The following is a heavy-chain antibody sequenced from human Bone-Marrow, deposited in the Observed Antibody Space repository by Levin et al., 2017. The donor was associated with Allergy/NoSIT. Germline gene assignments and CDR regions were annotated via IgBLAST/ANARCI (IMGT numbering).Heavy chain of an antibody. J-gene: IGHJ4*02. V-gene: IGHV1-69*01. CDR3: AREWEVFDY. CDR2: FIPMSGSA. CDR1: EDIFSKYV. D-gene: IGHD1-26*01. Sequence: KISCKASEDIFSKYVISWVRQAPGQGLEWMGGFIPMSGSANYGPKFQGRLTISADESVTTTYMELSSLTSEDTAVYYCAREWEVFDYWGQGTLVTVSS.